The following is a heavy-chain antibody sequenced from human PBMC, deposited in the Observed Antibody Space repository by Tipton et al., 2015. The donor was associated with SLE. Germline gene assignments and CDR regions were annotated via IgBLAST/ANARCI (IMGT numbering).Heavy chain of an antibody. J-gene: IGHJ6*02. CDR3: ARCGGREAMGGLFDYYGMDV. V-gene: IGHV4-59*08. CDR1: GGSISSYY. Sequence: GLVKPSETLSVTCTVSGGSISSYYWSWIRQPPGKGLEWIGYFYYSGTTKYNPSLKSRLTISVDTSKNQFSLNLSSVTAADTAVYYCARCGGREAMGGLFDYYGMDVWGQGIVVTVSS. D-gene: IGHD1-26*01. CDR2: FYYSGTT.